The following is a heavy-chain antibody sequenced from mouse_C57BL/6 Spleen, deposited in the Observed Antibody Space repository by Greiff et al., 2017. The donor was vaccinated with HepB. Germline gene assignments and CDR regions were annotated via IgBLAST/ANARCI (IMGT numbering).Heavy chain of an antibody. V-gene: IGHV5-16*01. CDR3: ARAAWYFDY. J-gene: IGHJ2*01. Sequence: EVHLVESEGGLVQPGSSMKLSCTASGFTFSDYYMAWVRQVPEKGLEWVATINYDGSSTYYLDSLKSRFIISSDNAKNILYLQMSSLKSEDTATYYCARAAWYFDYWGQGTTLTVSS. CDR2: INYDGSST. CDR1: GFTFSDYY.